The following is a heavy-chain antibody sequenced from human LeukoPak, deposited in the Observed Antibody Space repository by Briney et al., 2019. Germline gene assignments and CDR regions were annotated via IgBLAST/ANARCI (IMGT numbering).Heavy chain of an antibody. D-gene: IGHD3-10*01. Sequence: PSETLSLTCTVSGGSISSGGYYWSWIRQHPGKGLEWIGNIYYSGSTYNNPSLKSRVTISVDTSKNQFSLKLSSVSAADTAVYYCARSLRFGDPNLDYWGQGILVTVSS. CDR2: IYYSGST. V-gene: IGHV4-31*03. CDR1: GGSISSGGYY. J-gene: IGHJ4*02. CDR3: ARSLRFGDPNLDY.